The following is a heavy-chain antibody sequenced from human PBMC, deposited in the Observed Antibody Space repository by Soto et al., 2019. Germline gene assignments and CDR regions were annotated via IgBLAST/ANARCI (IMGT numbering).Heavy chain of an antibody. CDR3: ARGYGGNFDY. D-gene: IGHD3-10*01. Sequence: PSETLSLTCAVYGGSFSGYYWSWIRQPPGKGLEWIGEINHSGSTNYNPSLKSRVTISVDTSKNQFSLELSSVTAADTAVYYCARGYGGNFDYWGQGTLVTVSS. CDR1: GGSFSGYY. CDR2: INHSGST. J-gene: IGHJ4*02. V-gene: IGHV4-34*01.